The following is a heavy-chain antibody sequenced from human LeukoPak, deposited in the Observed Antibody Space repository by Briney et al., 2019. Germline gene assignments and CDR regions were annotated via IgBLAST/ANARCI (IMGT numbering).Heavy chain of an antibody. J-gene: IGHJ5*02. Sequence: GGSLRLSCAASGFTFSSYAMHWVRQAPGKGLEWVAVISYDGSNKYYADSVKGRFTISRDNSKDTLYLQMNSLRAEDTAVYYCARDPVVSSSYAQNWSDPWGQGTLVTVSS. CDR2: ISYDGSNK. CDR1: GFTFSSYA. CDR3: ARDPVVSSSYAQNWSDP. V-gene: IGHV3-30-3*01. D-gene: IGHD2-2*01.